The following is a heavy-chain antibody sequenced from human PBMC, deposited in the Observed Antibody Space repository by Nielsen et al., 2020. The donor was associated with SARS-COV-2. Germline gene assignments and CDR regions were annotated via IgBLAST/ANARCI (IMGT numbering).Heavy chain of an antibody. CDR2: ISSSSSYT. CDR3: ARHSLYDSSGLYVGDGALDI. V-gene: IGHV3-11*03. J-gene: IGHJ3*02. CDR1: GFTFSDYY. Sequence: GESLKISCAASGFTFSDYYMSWIRQAPGKGLEWVSYISSSSSYTNYADSVKGRFTISRDNAKNSLYLQMNSLRAEDTAVYYCARHSLYDSSGLYVGDGALDIWGQGTLVTVSS. D-gene: IGHD3-22*01.